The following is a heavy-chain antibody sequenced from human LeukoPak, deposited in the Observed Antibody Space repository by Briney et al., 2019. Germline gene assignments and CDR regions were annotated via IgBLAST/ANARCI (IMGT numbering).Heavy chain of an antibody. Sequence: SATLSLTCTVSGNSISSGYYWGWIRQPPGKGLEWIGIIYHTGTTYYNSSLKSRVTISVDTSKNQPSLKLNFVTAADTAVYYCARKGRGPYGSVNGYFDYWGQGTLVTVSS. CDR2: IYHTGTT. V-gene: IGHV4-38-2*02. CDR1: GNSISSGYY. CDR3: ARKGRGPYGSVNGYFDY. D-gene: IGHD3-10*01. J-gene: IGHJ4*02.